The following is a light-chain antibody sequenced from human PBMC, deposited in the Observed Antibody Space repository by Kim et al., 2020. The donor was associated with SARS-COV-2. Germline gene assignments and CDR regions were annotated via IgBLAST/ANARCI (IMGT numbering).Light chain of an antibody. CDR1: SICSKS. J-gene: IGLJ2*01. V-gene: IGLV3-21*04. CDR2: NDS. CDR3: QVWDSSSDHRVV. Sequence: GKTARASVGGNSICSKSVHLSQKKPGQAPVLVIYNDSDRPSGTPERFSGSNSGNTATLTISRVEAGDEADYYCQVWDSSSDHRVVFGGGTQLTVL.